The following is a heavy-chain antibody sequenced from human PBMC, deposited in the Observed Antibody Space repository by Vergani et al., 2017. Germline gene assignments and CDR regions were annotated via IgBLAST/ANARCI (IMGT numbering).Heavy chain of an antibody. D-gene: IGHD4-23*01. Sequence: EVQLLESGGGLVQPGGSLRLSCAASGFTFSSYAMSWVRQAPGKGLEWVSAISGSGGSTYYADSVRGRFTISRDNSKNTLYLQMNSLRAEDTAVYYCAKDRGYGGSGHPDDYGGQGTLVTVSS. CDR3: AKDRGYGGSGHPDDY. CDR2: ISGSGGST. J-gene: IGHJ4*02. CDR1: GFTFSSYA. V-gene: IGHV3-23*01.